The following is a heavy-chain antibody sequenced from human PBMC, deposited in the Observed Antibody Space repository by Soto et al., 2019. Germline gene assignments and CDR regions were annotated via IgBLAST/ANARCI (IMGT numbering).Heavy chain of an antibody. V-gene: IGHV4-34*01. CDR1: GGSFSGYY. D-gene: IGHD4-4*01. CDR2: INHSGST. Sequence: SETLSLTCAVYGGSFSGYYWSWIRQPPGKGLEWIGEINHSGSTNYNPSLKSRVTISVDTSKNQFSLKLSSVTAADTAVYYCASRAATVGNLSWFDPWGQGTLVTVSS. J-gene: IGHJ5*02. CDR3: ASRAATVGNLSWFDP.